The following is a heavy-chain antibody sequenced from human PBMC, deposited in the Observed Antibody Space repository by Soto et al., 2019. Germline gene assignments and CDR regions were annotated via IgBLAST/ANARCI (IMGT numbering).Heavy chain of an antibody. V-gene: IGHV1-18*01. CDR3: AREGPRPYCYYGMDV. J-gene: IGHJ6*02. D-gene: IGHD2-15*01. CDR1: GYTFSMSG. CDR2: ISGYNGKT. Sequence: QVQLVQSGAEVKKPGASVKVSCKSSGYTFSMSGISWVRQAPGQGLEWMGWISGYNGKTNYEQKFQDRVTMTTDTARNMAYMELRSLKSDDTAVYYCAREGPRPYCYYGMDVWGQGTTVTVSS.